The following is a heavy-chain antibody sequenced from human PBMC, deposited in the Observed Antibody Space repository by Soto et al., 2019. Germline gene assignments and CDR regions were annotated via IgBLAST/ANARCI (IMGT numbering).Heavy chain of an antibody. Sequence: VIKAPMKGMEWVSYISSSGSTIYYADPMKGRFTTSRDNAKNSLYLQVNSLRDEDTAVYYCARDKLNGYDPTPFDYWGQRTLVTGTS. V-gene: IGHV3-48*02. D-gene: IGHD5-12*01. J-gene: IGHJ4*02. CDR2: ISSSGSTI. CDR3: ARDKLNGYDPTPFDY.